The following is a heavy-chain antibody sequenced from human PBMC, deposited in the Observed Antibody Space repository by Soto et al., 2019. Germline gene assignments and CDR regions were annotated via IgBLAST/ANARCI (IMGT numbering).Heavy chain of an antibody. CDR1: GFTFSRYG. CDR2: IVNDGSSR. V-gene: IGHV3-33*01. D-gene: IGHD4-17*01. J-gene: IGHJ4*02. Sequence: QVHLVESGAGVVQPGKSLRLSCVASGFTFSRYGMHWVRQAPGEGLEWMAVIVNDGSSRYYADSVKGRFTISRDNSKNTLYLEMNSLGVEDTAMYYCARDDDYEANGLDYWGQRTLVTVSS. CDR3: ARDDDYEANGLDY.